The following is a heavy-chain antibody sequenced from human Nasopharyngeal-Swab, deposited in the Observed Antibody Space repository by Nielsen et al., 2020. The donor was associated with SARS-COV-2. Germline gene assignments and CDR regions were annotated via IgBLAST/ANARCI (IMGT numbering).Heavy chain of an antibody. Sequence: WVRQAPGQGLEWMGRINPNSGGTNYAQRFQGRVTMPRDTSISTAYMELSRLRSDDTAVYYCARSDQQFLFYWGQGTLVTVSS. CDR3: ARSDQQFLFY. D-gene: IGHD2-2*01. J-gene: IGHJ4*02. CDR2: INPNSGGT. V-gene: IGHV1-2*06.